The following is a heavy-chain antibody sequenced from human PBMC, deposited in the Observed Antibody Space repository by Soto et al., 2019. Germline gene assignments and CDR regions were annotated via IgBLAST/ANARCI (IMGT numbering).Heavy chain of an antibody. CDR3: ARGGPDLATTGSFDY. CDR2: IHYSGATP. J-gene: IGHJ4*02. D-gene: IGHD1-1*01. CDR1: GYTFTNYY. V-gene: IGHV1-46*01. Sequence: QVQLVQSGAEVKRPGASVKVSCKASGYTFTNYYMHWVRQAPGQGLEWMGVIHYSGATPTYAQKFQGSVTMPRDTATSTVYVELSSLTSEDTAVYYCARGGPDLATTGSFDYWGQGTLVTVSS.